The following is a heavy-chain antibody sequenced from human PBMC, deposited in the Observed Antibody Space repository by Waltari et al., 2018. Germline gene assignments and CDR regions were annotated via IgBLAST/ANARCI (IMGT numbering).Heavy chain of an antibody. CDR3: TALPYCGGDCYLEGYYMDV. CDR2: IRSKANSYAT. Sequence: VQLVESGGGLVQPGGSLKLSCAASGFTFSGSAMHWVRQASGKGLEWVGRIRSKANSYATAYAASVKGRFTISRDDSKNTAYLQMNSLKTEDTAVYYCTALPYCGGDCYLEGYYMDVWGQGTTVTVSS. CDR1: GFTFSGSA. V-gene: IGHV3-73*01. D-gene: IGHD2-21*02. J-gene: IGHJ6*03.